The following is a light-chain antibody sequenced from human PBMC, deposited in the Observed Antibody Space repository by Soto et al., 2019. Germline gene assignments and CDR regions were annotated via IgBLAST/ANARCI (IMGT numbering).Light chain of an antibody. J-gene: IGLJ1*01. V-gene: IGLV2-14*03. CDR1: HNDIGTYDY. CDR3: SSYTSNRIYV. Sequence: QSALAQPTSVSGSPGQSITISCTGNHNDIGTYDYVSWYQQHPGRAPRLLIHGVTTRPSGISGRFSASKSGLTASLTISALQPEDEADYYCSSYTSNRIYVFGPGTKVTVL. CDR2: GVT.